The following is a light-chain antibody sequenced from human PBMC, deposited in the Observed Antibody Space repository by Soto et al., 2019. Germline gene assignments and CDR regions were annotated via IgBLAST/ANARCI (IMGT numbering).Light chain of an antibody. CDR2: EVS. J-gene: IGLJ2*01. V-gene: IGLV2-14*01. CDR3: SSYTSSSTHVV. Sequence: QSALTQPASVSGSPGQSITISCTGNSSDVGGYNYVSWYQQHPGKAPKLMIYEVSNRPSGVSNRFSGSKSGNTASLTISGLQAEDEADYCCSSYTSSSTHVVFGGGTQLTVL. CDR1: SSDVGGYNY.